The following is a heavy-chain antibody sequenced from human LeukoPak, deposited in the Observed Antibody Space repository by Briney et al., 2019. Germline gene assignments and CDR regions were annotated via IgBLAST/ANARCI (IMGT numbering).Heavy chain of an antibody. J-gene: IGHJ3*02. Sequence: PSETLSLTCTVSGGSISSYYWSWIRHPPGKGLVWLGYIYYSGSTDYNPSLKSRVTISVDTSKNQFSPTLGSVTAADTAVYYCERSDIYCSGGSCHANTFDAFDIWGQGTMVTVSS. CDR2: IYYSGST. V-gene: IGHV4-59*01. CDR3: ERSDIYCSGGSCHANTFDAFDI. D-gene: IGHD2-15*01. CDR1: GGSISSYY.